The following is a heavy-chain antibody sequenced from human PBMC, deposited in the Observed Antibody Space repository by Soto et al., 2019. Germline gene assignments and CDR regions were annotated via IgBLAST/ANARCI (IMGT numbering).Heavy chain of an antibody. CDR2: ISYDGSNK. D-gene: IGHD2-15*01. CDR3: SRVMYCSGGSCYLFDY. Sequence: PMRLSWTASGFTFIGYARHCIRQATGKGLEWVAVISYDGSNKYYADSVKGRFTISRDNSKNTLYLQMNSLRAEDTAVYYCSRVMYCSGGSCYLFDYWGQGTLVTVSS. CDR1: GFTFIGYA. J-gene: IGHJ4*02. V-gene: IGHV3-30-3*01.